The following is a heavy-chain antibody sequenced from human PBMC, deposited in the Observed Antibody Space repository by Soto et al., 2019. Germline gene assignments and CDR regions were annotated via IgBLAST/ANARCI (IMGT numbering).Heavy chain of an antibody. CDR2: INTYNGNT. CDR1: GYTFTNYG. J-gene: IGHJ4*02. D-gene: IGHD2-15*01. Sequence: ASVKVSCKASGYTFTNYGISWVRQAPGQGLEWMGWINTYNGNTNHAQKLQGRITMTTDTSTSTAYMELRSLRSDDTAVYYCARDGPEYCSGGSCYPLDYWGQGTQVTVSS. V-gene: IGHV1-18*01. CDR3: ARDGPEYCSGGSCYPLDY.